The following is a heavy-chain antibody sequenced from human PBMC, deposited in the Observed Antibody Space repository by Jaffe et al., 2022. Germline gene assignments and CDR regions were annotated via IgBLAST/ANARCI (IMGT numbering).Heavy chain of an antibody. Sequence: QVQLQESGPGLVKPSETLSLTCTVSGGSISSYYWSWIRQPPGKGLEWIGYIYYSGSTNYNPSLKSRVTISVDTSKNQFSLKLSSVTAADTAVYYCARETRGDWFDPWGQGTLVTVSS. CDR2: IYYSGST. V-gene: IGHV4-59*01. CDR1: GGSISSYY. D-gene: IGHD3-10*01. CDR3: ARETRGDWFDP. J-gene: IGHJ5*02.